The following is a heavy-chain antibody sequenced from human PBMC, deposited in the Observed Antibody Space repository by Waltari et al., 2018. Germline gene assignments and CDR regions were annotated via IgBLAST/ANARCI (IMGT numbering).Heavy chain of an antibody. CDR3: ASQGVEMATAYFDY. V-gene: IGHV1-69*08. D-gene: IGHD5-18*01. CDR2: VIPSSGTA. CDR1: GGTFSSYA. J-gene: IGHJ4*02. Sequence: QVQLVQSGAEVKKPGSSVKVSCKASGGTFSSYAISWVRQAPGQGLEWMGRVIPSSGTANYAQKFQGRVTSTADKSTSTAYMELSSLRSEDTAVYYCASQGVEMATAYFDYWGQGTLVTVSS.